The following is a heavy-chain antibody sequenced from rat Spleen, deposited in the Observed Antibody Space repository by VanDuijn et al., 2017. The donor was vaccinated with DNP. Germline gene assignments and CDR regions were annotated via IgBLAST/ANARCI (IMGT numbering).Heavy chain of an antibody. CDR3: TRGRDYFDY. Sequence: EVQRVDAGGDLVQPVGSLKLPCWGSGFTFNNYWMYLILQGPGTGLEWVSSIFLTSASTYYSDSVKGRFTISRDDAENTLYLQMSSLRSEDTATYFCTRGRDYFDYWGQGVMVTVSS. J-gene: IGHJ2*01. CDR2: IFLTSAST. CDR1: GFTFNNYW. V-gene: IGHV5-31*01.